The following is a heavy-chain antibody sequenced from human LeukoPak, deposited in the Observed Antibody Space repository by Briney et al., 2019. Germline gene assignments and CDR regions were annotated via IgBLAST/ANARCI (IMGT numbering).Heavy chain of an antibody. J-gene: IGHJ4*02. CDR3: ARGMTTVTRTFDY. V-gene: IGHV4-39*01. CDR2: SYYSGST. Sequence: PSETLSLTCTVSGGPLSSSRDYWGSIRQPPGKGLEWIGRSYYSGSTYYNPYLQSRVTIYVDTSKNQFSLKLSAVTAADTAVYYCARGMTTVTRTFDYWGQGTLVTVSS. D-gene: IGHD4-17*01. CDR1: GGPLSSSRDY.